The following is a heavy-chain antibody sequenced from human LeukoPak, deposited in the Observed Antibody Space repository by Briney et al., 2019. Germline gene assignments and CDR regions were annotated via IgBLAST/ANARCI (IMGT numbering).Heavy chain of an antibody. Sequence: ASVKVSCKASGYIFTDYYMHWVRQAPGQELGWMGRINPDSGGTNYAQKFQGRVTMTRDTSISTAYMELSRLRSDDTAVYYCARDGDCSSTSCPRGYYYYYYMDVWGKGTTVTVSS. CDR3: ARDGDCSSTSCPRGYYYYYYMDV. D-gene: IGHD2-2*01. J-gene: IGHJ6*03. CDR2: INPDSGGT. V-gene: IGHV1-2*06. CDR1: GYIFTDYY.